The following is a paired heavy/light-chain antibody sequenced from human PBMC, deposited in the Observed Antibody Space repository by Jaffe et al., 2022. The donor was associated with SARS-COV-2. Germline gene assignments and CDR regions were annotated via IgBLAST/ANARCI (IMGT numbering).Light chain of an antibody. V-gene: IGKV3-11*01. J-gene: IGKJ2*01. CDR1: QSVSSY. CDR3: QQRSNWPT. Sequence: EIVLTQSPATLSLSPGERATLSCRASQSVSSYLAWYQQKPGQAPRLLIYDASNRATGIPARFSGSGSGTDFTLTISSLEPEDFAVYYCQQRSNWPTFGQGTKLEIK. CDR2: DAS.
Heavy chain of an antibody. J-gene: IGHJ6*03. Sequence: QVQLVQSGAEVKKPGSSVKVSCKASGGTFSSYAISWVRQAPGQGLEWMGGIIPIFGTANYAQKFQGRVTITADESTSTAYMELSSLRSEDTAVYYCAREGNRYYDILTGYTHYYHYMDVWGKGTTVTVSS. CDR3: AREGNRYYDILTGYTHYYHYMDV. D-gene: IGHD3-9*01. CDR1: GGTFSSYA. V-gene: IGHV1-69*01. CDR2: IIPIFGTA.